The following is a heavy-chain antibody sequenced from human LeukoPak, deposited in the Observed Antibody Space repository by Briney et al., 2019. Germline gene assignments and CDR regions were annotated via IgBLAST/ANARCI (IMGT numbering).Heavy chain of an antibody. J-gene: IGHJ6*02. CDR2: IIPIFGTA. V-gene: IGHV1-69*13. Sequence: SVKVSCKASGGTFSSYAISWVRQAPGQGLEWMGGIIPIFGTANYAQKFQGRVTITADESTSTAYMELSSLRSEDTAVYYCARYCSSTSCPVGMDVWGQGTTVTVSS. CDR1: GGTFSSYA. D-gene: IGHD2-2*01. CDR3: ARYCSSTSCPVGMDV.